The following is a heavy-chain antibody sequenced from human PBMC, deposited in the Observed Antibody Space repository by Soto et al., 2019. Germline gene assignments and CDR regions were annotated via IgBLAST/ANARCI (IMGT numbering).Heavy chain of an antibody. CDR1: GFIFSDYY. D-gene: IGHD3-16*01. CDR2: ISSSGSTT. J-gene: IGHJ5*02. V-gene: IGHV3-11*01. Sequence: QVQLVESGGGLVKPGGSLRLSCAASGFIFSDYYMIWIRQAPGKGLEWVSYISSSGSTTSYTDSVKGRFTISRDNAKNSVYLQMSRLRVEDTAVYYWARDGGRWTTRVGWFDPWGQGTLVTVSS. CDR3: ARDGGRWTTRVGWFDP.